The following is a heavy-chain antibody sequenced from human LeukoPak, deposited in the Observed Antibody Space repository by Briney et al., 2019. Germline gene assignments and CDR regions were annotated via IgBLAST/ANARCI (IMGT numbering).Heavy chain of an antibody. J-gene: IGHJ4*02. CDR2: IYYSGST. CDR1: GGSFSGYY. D-gene: IGHD4-11*01. CDR3: ASLGGATTVTTLLGLWAYYFDY. Sequence: PSETLSLTCAVYGGSFSGYYWSWIRQPPGKGLEWIGSIYYSGSTYYNPSLKSRVTISVDTSKNQFSLKLSSVTAADTAVYYCASLGGATTVTTLLGLWAYYFDYWGQGTLVTVSS. V-gene: IGHV4-34*01.